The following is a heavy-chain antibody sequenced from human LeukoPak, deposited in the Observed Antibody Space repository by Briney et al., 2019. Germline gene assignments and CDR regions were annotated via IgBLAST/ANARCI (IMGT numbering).Heavy chain of an antibody. J-gene: IGHJ4*02. CDR1: GFTLSLAW. CDR3: AKGRYYDSSGYSIDIDY. D-gene: IGHD3-22*01. Sequence: GGSLRLSCATSGFTLSLAWMHWVRQAPGKGLEWVSRIKYDGSYTNYADSVKGRFTISRDNSKNTLYLQMNSLRAEDTAVYYCAKGRYYDSSGYSIDIDYWGQGTLVTVSS. V-gene: IGHV3-74*01. CDR2: IKYDGSYT.